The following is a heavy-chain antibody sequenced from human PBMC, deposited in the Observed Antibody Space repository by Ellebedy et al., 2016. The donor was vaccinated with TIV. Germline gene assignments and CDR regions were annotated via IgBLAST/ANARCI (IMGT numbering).Heavy chain of an antibody. V-gene: IGHV4-59*01. CDR2: IYYSGST. CDR1: GGSISSYY. D-gene: IGHD1-14*01. CDR3: ARVAPASYPQEPHMDV. J-gene: IGHJ6*02. Sequence: SETLSLXXTVSGGSISSYYWSWIRQPPGKGLEWIGYIYYSGSTNYNPSLKSRVTISVDTSKNQFSLKLSSVTAADTAVYYCARVAPASYPQEPHMDVWGQGTTVTVSS.